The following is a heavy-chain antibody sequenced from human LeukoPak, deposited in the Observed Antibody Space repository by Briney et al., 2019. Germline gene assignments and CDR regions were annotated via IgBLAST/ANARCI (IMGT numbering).Heavy chain of an antibody. CDR2: IGSSSSPI. CDR3: ARGFHGQFDS. D-gene: IGHD5-24*01. J-gene: IGHJ4*02. V-gene: IGHV3-48*01. CDR1: GFTFSSYS. Sequence: GGSLRLSCAASGFTFSSYSMNWVRQPPERGLEWVSSIGSSSSPIFYADSVKGRFTISRDNAQNSLHLQINSLRPKATAVYYCARGFHGQFDSWGRGNLVIVSS.